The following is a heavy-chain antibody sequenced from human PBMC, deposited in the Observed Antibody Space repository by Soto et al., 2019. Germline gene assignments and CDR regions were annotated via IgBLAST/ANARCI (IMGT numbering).Heavy chain of an antibody. D-gene: IGHD6-6*01. V-gene: IGHV1-69*01. J-gene: IGHJ4*02. CDR2: IIPLTETP. Sequence: QVQVVQSGAEVKKPGSSVKVSCKASGGTFSDYAISWVRQAPGQGLEWMGGIIPLTETPVYAQTVEGRLTISADEVTSVASMELRTLTSDDTAVYYCAIGTRNSLSCDFWVLGTLVTVSS. CDR3: AIGTRNSLSCDF. CDR1: GGTFSDYA.